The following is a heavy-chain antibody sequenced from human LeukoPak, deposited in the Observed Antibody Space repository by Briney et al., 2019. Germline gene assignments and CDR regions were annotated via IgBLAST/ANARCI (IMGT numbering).Heavy chain of an antibody. CDR3: ARPLWSQYYFDY. V-gene: IGHV4-39*01. Sequence: VKPGGSLRLSCAASGFTFSSYSMNWVRQPPGKGLEWIGTIYYSGSTYYNPSLKSRVTISVDTSKNQFSLKLSSVTAADTAVYYCARPLWSQYYFDYWGQGTLVTVSS. CDR1: GFTFSSYSMN. CDR2: IYYSGST. J-gene: IGHJ4*02. D-gene: IGHD2/OR15-2a*01.